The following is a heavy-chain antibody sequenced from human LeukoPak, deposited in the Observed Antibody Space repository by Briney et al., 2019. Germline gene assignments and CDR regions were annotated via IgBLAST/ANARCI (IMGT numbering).Heavy chain of an antibody. Sequence: PSETLSLTCTVSGGSVSTGSYYWSWIRQPPGKGLEWIGYIYYSGSTYYNPSLKSRVTISVDTSKNQFSLKLSSVTAADTAVYYCARDGGPANWFDPWGQGTLVTVSS. V-gene: IGHV4-61*01. CDR3: ARDGGPANWFDP. J-gene: IGHJ5*02. D-gene: IGHD2-15*01. CDR2: IYYSGST. CDR1: GGSVSTGSYY.